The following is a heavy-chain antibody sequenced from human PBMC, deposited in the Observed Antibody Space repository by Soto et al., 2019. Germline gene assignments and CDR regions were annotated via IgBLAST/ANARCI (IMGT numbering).Heavy chain of an antibody. CDR2: IKSKTDGGTT. CDR3: TTDQRDLPTHYGMEV. CDR1: GFTFSNAW. V-gene: IGHV3-15*07. Sequence: GGSLRLSCAASGFTFSNAWMNWVRQAPGKGLEWVGRIKSKTDGGTTDYAAPVKGRFTISRDDSKNTLYLQMNSLKTEDTAVYYCTTDQRDLPTHYGMEVWGQGTTVNVSS. J-gene: IGHJ6*02.